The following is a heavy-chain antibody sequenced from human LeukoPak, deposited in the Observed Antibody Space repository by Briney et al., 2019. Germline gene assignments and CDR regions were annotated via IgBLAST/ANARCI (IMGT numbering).Heavy chain of an antibody. CDR3: ARGHPSATGYSSGWYFHY. V-gene: IGHV3-21*01. CDR2: ISTSSGYI. D-gene: IGHD6-19*01. CDR1: GFTFTTYS. Sequence: GGSLRLSCEASGFTFTTYSMTWVRQAPGKGLEWVSSISTSSGYIYYADSVKGRFSISRDNAKNTLYLQMNSLRAEDTAVYYCARGHPSATGYSSGWYFHYWGQGTLVTVSS. J-gene: IGHJ4*02.